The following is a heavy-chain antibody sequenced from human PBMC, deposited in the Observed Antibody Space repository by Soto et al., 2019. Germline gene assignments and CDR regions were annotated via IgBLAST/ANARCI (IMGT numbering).Heavy chain of an antibody. D-gene: IGHD3-9*01. Sequence: GGSLRLSCAASGFTFSNGWMNWVRQAPGKGLEWVGRIKSKTDGGTTDYAAPVKGRFTISRDDSKNTLYLQMNSLRTEDTAVYYCTTDTYYDILTGRNDAFDIWGQGTMVTVSS. CDR3: TTDTYYDILTGRNDAFDI. CDR1: GFTFSNGW. V-gene: IGHV3-15*07. J-gene: IGHJ3*02. CDR2: IKSKTDGGTT.